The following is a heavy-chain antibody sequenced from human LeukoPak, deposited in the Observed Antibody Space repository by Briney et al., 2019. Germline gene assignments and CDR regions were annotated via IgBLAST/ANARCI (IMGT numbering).Heavy chain of an antibody. CDR1: GFAFSTYA. CDR3: AKTSGSGNYYYYYYGMDV. J-gene: IGHJ6*02. CDR2: ISASGSST. V-gene: IGHV3-23*01. Sequence: PGGSLRLSCAASGFAFSTYAVSWVRQAPGKGLEWVSAISASGSSTFYADSVKGRFTISRDNSKKTLYPQMKSLRAEDTAVYYCAKTSGSGNYYYYYYGMDVWGQGTTVTVSS. D-gene: IGHD3-10*01.